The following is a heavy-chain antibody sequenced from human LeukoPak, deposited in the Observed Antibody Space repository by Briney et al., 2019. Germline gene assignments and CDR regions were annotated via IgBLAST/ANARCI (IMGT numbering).Heavy chain of an antibody. Sequence: GGSLRLSCTASGFTFSDYGMHWVRQAPGKGLEWVAVISYDGSNKYYADSVKGRFTISRDNSKNTLYLQMNSLRAEDTAVYYCAKVPTGSGSYYAAFDIWGQGTMVTVSS. CDR2: ISYDGSNK. V-gene: IGHV3-30*18. CDR1: GFTFSDYG. CDR3: AKVPTGSGSYYAAFDI. D-gene: IGHD1-26*01. J-gene: IGHJ3*02.